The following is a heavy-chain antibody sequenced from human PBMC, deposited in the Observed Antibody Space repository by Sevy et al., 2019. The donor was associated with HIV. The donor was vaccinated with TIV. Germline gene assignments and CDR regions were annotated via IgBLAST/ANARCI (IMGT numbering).Heavy chain of an antibody. J-gene: IGHJ5*02. D-gene: IGHD3-3*01. Sequence: ASVKVSCRASGNTSTAYYVHWVRQAPGQGLEWMGWINPNSGATKYAQKFQGRVTMTRDTSFSAVYMDLSRLTSADTAVYYCALGTIFEPNYFDPWGQGTLVTVSS. CDR3: ALGTIFEPNYFDP. V-gene: IGHV1-2*02. CDR1: GNTSTAYY. CDR2: INPNSGAT.